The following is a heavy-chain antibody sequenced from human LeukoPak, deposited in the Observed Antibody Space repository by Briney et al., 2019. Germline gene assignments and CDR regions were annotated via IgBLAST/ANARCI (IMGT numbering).Heavy chain of an antibody. Sequence: QSGGSLRLSCAASGFTFSSYWMSWVRQAPGKGLEWVANIKQDGSEKYYVDSVKGRFTISRDNAKNSLYLQMNSLRAEDTAVYYCARDKRGYSYGYHYYYYYMDVWGKGTTVTVSS. D-gene: IGHD5-18*01. CDR3: ARDKRGYSYGYHYYYYYMDV. CDR1: GFTFSSYW. CDR2: IKQDGSEK. J-gene: IGHJ6*03. V-gene: IGHV3-7*01.